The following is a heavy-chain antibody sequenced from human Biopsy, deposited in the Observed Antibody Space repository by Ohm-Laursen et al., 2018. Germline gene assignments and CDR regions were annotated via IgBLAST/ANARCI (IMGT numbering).Heavy chain of an antibody. J-gene: IGHJ5*01. CDR3: VKQWGGYNFDS. CDR2: IDVSDYNT. Sequence: SLRLSCTASVFIFSDYSMNWVCQAPGKGLEWVAHIDVSDYNTYYADSVRGRFTISRDNSKQMVHLEINSLTADDTAVYYCVKQWGGYNFDSWGQGTLVTVSS. V-gene: IGHV3-23*01. CDR1: VFIFSDYS. D-gene: IGHD1-14*01.